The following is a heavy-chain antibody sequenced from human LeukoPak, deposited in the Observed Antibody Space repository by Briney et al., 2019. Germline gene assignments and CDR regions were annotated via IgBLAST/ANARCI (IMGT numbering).Heavy chain of an antibody. CDR2: SSADNGNT. CDR1: GYTFTSSG. D-gene: IGHD3-22*01. V-gene: IGHV1-18*01. Sequence: GASVKVSRKASGYTFTSSGIGWVRQAPGQGLEGMGWSSADNGNTNYAQKLQGRVTMSADTSKSTVYLELRSLTSDDTAVYYCARALRARENYGISGYYGYWGQGIMVTV. CDR3: ARALRARENYGISGYYGY. J-gene: IGHJ4*02.